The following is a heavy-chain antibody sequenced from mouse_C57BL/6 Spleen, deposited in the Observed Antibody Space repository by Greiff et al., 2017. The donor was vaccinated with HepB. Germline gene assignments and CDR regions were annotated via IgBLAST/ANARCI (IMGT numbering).Heavy chain of an antibody. CDR2: IDPSDSYT. J-gene: IGHJ2*01. Sequence: VQLQQPGAELVMPGASVKLSCKASGYTFTSYWMHWVKQRPGQGLEWIGEIDPSDSYTNYNQKFKGKSTLTVDKSSSTAYMQLSSLTSEDSAVYYCAKMPYSNSYFDYWGQGTTLTVSS. V-gene: IGHV1-69*01. D-gene: IGHD2-5*01. CDR1: GYTFTSYW. CDR3: AKMPYSNSYFDY.